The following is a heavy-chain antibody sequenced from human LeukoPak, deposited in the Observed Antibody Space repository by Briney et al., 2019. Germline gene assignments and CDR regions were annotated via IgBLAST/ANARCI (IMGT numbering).Heavy chain of an antibody. CDR3: AREDTVLTPGY. V-gene: IGHV3-48*04. J-gene: IGHJ4*02. D-gene: IGHD4-23*01. CDR1: GFTFSSYS. Sequence: PGGSLRLSCAASGFTFSSYSMNWVRQAPGKGLEWVSGISPSGGITYYADSVKGRFTISRDNAKNSLYLQMNSLRAEDTAFYYCAREDTVLTPGYWGQGTLVTVSS. CDR2: ISPSGGIT.